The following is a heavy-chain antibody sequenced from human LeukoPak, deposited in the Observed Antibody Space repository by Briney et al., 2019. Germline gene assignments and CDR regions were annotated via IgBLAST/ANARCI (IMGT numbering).Heavy chain of an antibody. J-gene: IGHJ4*02. CDR3: ASQRRDSTTSPFRFHFDY. D-gene: IGHD6-6*01. Sequence: GRSLRLSCAASGFTFSSSGMHWVRQAPGKGLEWVTFIHYDGSYKYYADPVKGRFTISRDNSKNTLYLQMNSLRAEDTAVYYCASQRRDSTTSPFRFHFDYWGQGSLVTVSS. V-gene: IGHV3-30*19. CDR1: GFTFSSSG. CDR2: IHYDGSYK.